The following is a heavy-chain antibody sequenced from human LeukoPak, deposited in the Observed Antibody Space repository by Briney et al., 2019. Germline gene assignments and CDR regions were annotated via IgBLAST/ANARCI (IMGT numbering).Heavy chain of an antibody. J-gene: IGHJ1*01. CDR1: GGTFSSYA. V-gene: IGHV1-69*01. CDR2: IIPIFGTA. CDR3: ARGKRSYYPIEYFQH. Sequence: ASVKVSCKASGGTFSSYAISWVRQAPGQGLEWMGGIIPIFGTANYEQKFQGRVTITADESTSTAYMELSSLRSEDTAVYYCARGKRSYYPIEYFQHWGQGTLVTVSS. D-gene: IGHD1-26*01.